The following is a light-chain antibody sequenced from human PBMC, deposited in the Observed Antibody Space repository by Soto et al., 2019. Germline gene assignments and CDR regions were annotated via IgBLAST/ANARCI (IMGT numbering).Light chain of an antibody. V-gene: IGLV8-61*01. CDR1: SGSVSSAHN. CDR3: ALFMGNGISV. Sequence: QTVVTQESSFSVSPGGTVTLTCGLISGSVSSAHNPNWYQQTPGQASRTLIYSTSTRSSGVPDRFSGSILGNKAALTITWAQADDESDYSCALFMGNGISVFGTGTKLTVL. CDR2: STS. J-gene: IGLJ1*01.